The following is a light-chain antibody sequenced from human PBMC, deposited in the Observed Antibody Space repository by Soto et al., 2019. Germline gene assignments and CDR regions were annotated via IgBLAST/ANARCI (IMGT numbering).Light chain of an antibody. Sequence: IVMTQSPATLSLSPGERVTLSCMASQSVNSKVAWYQQKPGQAPRLLLYGASTRATGIPARFSGSGSGTELTLTISSLQSEYFAVYYCQQYNYWPPITFGQGTRLEIK. V-gene: IGKV3-15*01. J-gene: IGKJ5*01. CDR3: QQYNYWPPIT. CDR1: QSVNSK. CDR2: GAS.